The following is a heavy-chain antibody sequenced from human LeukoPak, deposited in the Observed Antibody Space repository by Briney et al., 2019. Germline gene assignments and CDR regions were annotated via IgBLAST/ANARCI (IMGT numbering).Heavy chain of an antibody. Sequence: PSETLSLTCAVYGGSFSGYYWSWIRQPAGKGLEWIGRIYTSGSTNYNPSLKSRVTMSVDASKNQFSLKLSSVTAADTAVYYCARSSRIGVLMVYAIEGGRYFDLWGRGTLVTVSS. CDR2: IYTSGST. V-gene: IGHV4-59*10. CDR1: GGSFSGYY. D-gene: IGHD2-8*01. J-gene: IGHJ2*01. CDR3: ARSSRIGVLMVYAIEGGRYFDL.